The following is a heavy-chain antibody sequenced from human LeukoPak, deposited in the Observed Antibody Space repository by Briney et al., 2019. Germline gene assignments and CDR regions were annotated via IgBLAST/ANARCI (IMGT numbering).Heavy chain of an antibody. D-gene: IGHD5-18*01. J-gene: IGHJ5*02. V-gene: IGHV3-11*03. CDR2: ISSSSSYT. CDR1: GFTFSDYY. Sequence: GGSLRLSCAASGFTFSDYYMSWIRQAPGKGLEWVSYISSSSSYTNYADSVKGRFTISRDNAKNSLYLQMNSLRAEDTAVYYCARRQGAMDKYNGFDPWGQGTLVTVSS. CDR3: ARRQGAMDKYNGFDP.